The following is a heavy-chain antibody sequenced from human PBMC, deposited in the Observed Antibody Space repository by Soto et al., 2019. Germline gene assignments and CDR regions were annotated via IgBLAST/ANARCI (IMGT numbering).Heavy chain of an antibody. V-gene: IGHV3-49*03. CDR1: GFTFGDYA. Sequence: GGTLRLSCTASGFTFGDYAMSWFRQAPGKGLEWVGFIRSKAYGGTTEYAASVKGRFTISRDDSKSIAYLQMNSLKTDDTAVYYCTRRPPIYSSSSSHYIDVWGKGTTVTVSS. J-gene: IGHJ6*03. CDR3: TRRPPIYSSSSSHYIDV. D-gene: IGHD6-6*01. CDR2: IRSKAYGGTT.